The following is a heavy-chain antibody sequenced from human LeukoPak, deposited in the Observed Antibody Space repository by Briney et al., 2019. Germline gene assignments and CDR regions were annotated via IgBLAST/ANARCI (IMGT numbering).Heavy chain of an antibody. J-gene: IGHJ4*02. CDR1: GGSIGSSSYY. D-gene: IGHD2-21*01. Sequence: SETLSLTCTVSGGSIGSSSYYWDWIRQSPGKGLEWIRNIFYSGSTHYNPSLESRVIISIDMSKNQFSLKLMSVTAADTAIYYCARGGDVVVVASSFDYWGQGAHVTVSS. CDR2: IFYSGST. V-gene: IGHV4-39*07. CDR3: ARGGDVVVVASSFDY.